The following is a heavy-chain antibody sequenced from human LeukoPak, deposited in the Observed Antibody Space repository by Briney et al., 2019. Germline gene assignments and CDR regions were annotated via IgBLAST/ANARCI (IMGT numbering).Heavy chain of an antibody. D-gene: IGHD3-16*02. J-gene: IGHJ3*02. CDR2: MNPNSGNT. Sequence: ASVKLSCKASGYTFTSYDINWVRQATGQGLEWMGWMNPNSGNTGYAQKLQGRGTMTRNTSIRTAYMELSSLRSEDTAVYYCARGGHDYVWGSYPEAFDIWGQGTMVTVSS. CDR3: ARGGHDYVWGSYPEAFDI. V-gene: IGHV1-8*01. CDR1: GYTFTSYD.